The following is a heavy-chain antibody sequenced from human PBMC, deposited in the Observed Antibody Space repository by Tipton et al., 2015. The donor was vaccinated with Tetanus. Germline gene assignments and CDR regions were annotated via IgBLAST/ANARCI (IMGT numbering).Heavy chain of an antibody. Sequence: TLSLTCTASGGSMKSRSYYWSWIRQLPGKGLEWIGFVYDSGLSFHNPSLRNRVFISVDTSKNNFSLRLTSVTAADTAVYYCARGLCGGDRCYDSGYFSYGMDVWGQGTTVTVSS. V-gene: IGHV4-31*03. CDR2: VYDSGLS. J-gene: IGHJ6*02. D-gene: IGHD2-21*01. CDR3: ARGLCGGDRCYDSGYFSYGMDV. CDR1: GGSMKSRSYY.